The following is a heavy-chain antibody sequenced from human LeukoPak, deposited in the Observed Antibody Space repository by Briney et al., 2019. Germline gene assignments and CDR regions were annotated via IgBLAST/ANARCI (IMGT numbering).Heavy chain of an antibody. D-gene: IGHD6-13*01. J-gene: IGHJ4*02. Sequence: ASVKVSCKASGYTFIDYYLHWVRQAPGQGLEWMGRINPNSGDTNFAQKFQGRITMTRDTSISTAYMELSRLRSDDTAMYYCARDNGAAAAAEIDYWGQGTLVTVSS. CDR1: GYTFIDYY. V-gene: IGHV1-2*02. CDR2: INPNSGDT. CDR3: ARDNGAAAAAEIDY.